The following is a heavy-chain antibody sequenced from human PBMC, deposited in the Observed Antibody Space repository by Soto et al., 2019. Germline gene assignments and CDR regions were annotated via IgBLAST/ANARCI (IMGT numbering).Heavy chain of an antibody. D-gene: IGHD3-3*01. CDR2: ISAYNGNT. V-gene: IGHV1-18*04. CDR3: ARVENTIFGVVITYYYYGMDV. Sequence: GASVKVSCKASGYTFTSYGISWVRQAPGQGXEWMGWISAYNGNTNYAQKLQGRVTMTTDTSTSTAYMELRSLRSDDTAVYYCARVENTIFGVVITYYYYGMDVWGQGTTVTVSS. J-gene: IGHJ6*02. CDR1: GYTFTSYG.